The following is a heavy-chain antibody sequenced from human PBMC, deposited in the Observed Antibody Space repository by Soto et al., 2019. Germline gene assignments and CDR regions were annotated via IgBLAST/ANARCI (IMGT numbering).Heavy chain of an antibody. CDR2: VFPFLGTT. CDR3: VAESIAPMSTGGPADF. V-gene: IGHV1-69*11. D-gene: IGHD2-8*02. Sequence: QVQLVQSGTEAKKPGSSVKVSCKASGDTFRNYAIGWVRQARGQGLEWMGNVFPFLGTTNYAQRFRGRVTISADESTSTAYVELSSLRSDDTAVYYCVAESIAPMSTGGPADFWGQGTLVTVSS. J-gene: IGHJ4*02. CDR1: GDTFRNYA.